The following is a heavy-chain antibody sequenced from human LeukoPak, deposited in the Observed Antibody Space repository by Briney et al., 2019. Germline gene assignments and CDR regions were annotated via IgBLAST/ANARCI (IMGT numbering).Heavy chain of an antibody. CDR3: ARTGYNYGTPLNY. Sequence: GGSLRLSCAASGFTFSSYAMNWVRRAPGKGLEWVSYISSGSSTTYYADSVKGRFTISRDNAENSLYLQMNSLRAEDTAVYYCARTGYNYGTPLNYWGQGTLVTVSS. D-gene: IGHD5-18*01. CDR1: GFTFSSYA. CDR2: ISSGSSTT. J-gene: IGHJ4*02. V-gene: IGHV3-48*01.